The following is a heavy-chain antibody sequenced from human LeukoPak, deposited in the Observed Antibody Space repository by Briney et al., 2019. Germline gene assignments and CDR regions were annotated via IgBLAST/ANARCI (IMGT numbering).Heavy chain of an antibody. Sequence: PSETLSLTCTVSGGSISNHYWSWIRQPPGKGLEWIGYIYYSGSTNYNPSLKSRVTMSVDTSKNQFSLKLTSVTAADTAVYYCARRSGYSPNWFDPWGQGTLVTVSS. CDR2: IYYSGST. J-gene: IGHJ5*02. D-gene: IGHD3-3*01. CDR3: ARRSGYSPNWFDP. V-gene: IGHV4-59*11. CDR1: GGSISNHY.